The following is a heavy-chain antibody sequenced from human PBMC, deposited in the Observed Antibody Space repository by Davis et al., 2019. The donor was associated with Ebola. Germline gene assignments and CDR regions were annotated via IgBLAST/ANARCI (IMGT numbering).Heavy chain of an antibody. CDR1: GGSISGYY. CDR3: ARGPTYYYYYGMDV. CDR2: VYYGGST. J-gene: IGHJ6*02. Sequence: GSLRLSCTVSGGSISGYYWSWIRQPPGKGLEWIGYVYYGGSTDYNPSLKSRVTISVDTSKNQFSLKLSSVTAADTAVYYCARGPTYYYYYGMDVWGQGTTVTVSS. V-gene: IGHV4-59*12.